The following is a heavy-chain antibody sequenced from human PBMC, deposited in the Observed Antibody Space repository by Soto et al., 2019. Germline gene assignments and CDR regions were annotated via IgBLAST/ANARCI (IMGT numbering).Heavy chain of an antibody. CDR3: AREPTSQSSGWPYFDQ. Sequence: QVQLQESGPGLVKPSETLSLTCAVSSGSISSNNWWSWVRQPPGKGLEWIGEVYHSGTANYNPSLKSRVTMSVDKSKNQFSLKLSSVTAADTAVYFCAREPTSQSSGWPYFDQWGQGTLVTVSS. V-gene: IGHV4-4*02. CDR1: SGSISSNNW. D-gene: IGHD6-19*01. J-gene: IGHJ4*02. CDR2: VYHSGTA.